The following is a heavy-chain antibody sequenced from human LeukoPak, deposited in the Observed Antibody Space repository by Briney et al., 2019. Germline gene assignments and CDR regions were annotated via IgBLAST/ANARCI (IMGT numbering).Heavy chain of an antibody. V-gene: IGHV3-30*04. CDR1: GFTFSSYA. CDR3: ARDARYYFDY. Sequence: GRSLRLSCAASGFTFSSYAMHWVRQAPGKGLEWVAVILYDGSNKYYADSVKGRFTISRDNSKNTLYLQMNSLRAEDTAVYYCARDARYYFDYWGQGTLVTVSS. CDR2: ILYDGSNK. J-gene: IGHJ4*02.